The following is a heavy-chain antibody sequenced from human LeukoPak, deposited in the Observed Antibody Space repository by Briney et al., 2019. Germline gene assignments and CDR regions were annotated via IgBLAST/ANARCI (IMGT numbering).Heavy chain of an antibody. CDR1: GFTFSSDS. J-gene: IGHJ3*02. V-gene: IGHV3-48*02. D-gene: IGHD6-19*01. CDR3: ARDYESSGWYDAFDI. CDR2: ISSSSSTI. Sequence: GGSLRLSCAASGFTFSSDSMNWVRQAPGKGLEWVSYISSSSSTIYYADSVKGRFTISRDNAKNSLYLQMNSLRDEDTAVYYCARDYESSGWYDAFDIWDQGTMVTVSS.